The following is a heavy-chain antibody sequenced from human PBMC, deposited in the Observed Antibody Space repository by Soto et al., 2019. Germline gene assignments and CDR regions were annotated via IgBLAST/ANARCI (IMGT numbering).Heavy chain of an antibody. CDR3: ARIAGDIGYFDY. V-gene: IGHV2-70*11. CDR2: IDWDDDK. J-gene: IGHJ4*02. Sequence: SGPTLVNPTQTLTLTCTFSGFSLSTSGMCVSWIRQPPGKALEWLARIDWDDDKYYSTSLKTRLTISKDTSKNQVVLTMTNMDPVDTATYYCARIAGDIGYFDYWGQGTLVTVSS. CDR1: GFSLSTSGMC. D-gene: IGHD2-15*01.